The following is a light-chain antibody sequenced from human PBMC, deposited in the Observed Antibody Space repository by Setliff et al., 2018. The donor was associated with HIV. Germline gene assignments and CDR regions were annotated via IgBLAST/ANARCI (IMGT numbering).Light chain of an antibody. V-gene: IGLV2-11*01. CDR2: DVN. Sequence: QSVLTQPRSVSGSPGQSITISCTGTSSDVGGYKYVSWYQQYPGKAPKLMIYDVNKRPSGVPDRFSGSILGNKAALTITGAQEDDESDYYCVLYMGSGNYVFGTGTKV. CDR3: VLYMGSGNYV. J-gene: IGLJ1*01. CDR1: SSDVGGYKY.